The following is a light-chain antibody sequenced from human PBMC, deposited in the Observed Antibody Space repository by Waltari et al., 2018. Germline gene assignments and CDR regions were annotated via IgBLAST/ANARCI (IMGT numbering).Light chain of an antibody. J-gene: IGLJ2*01. CDR1: SSNIGGNS. CDR2: RND. CDR3: SSYTTSSTVV. V-gene: IGLV1-44*01. Sequence: QSALTQAPSASGTPGQTVTISCSGSSSNIGGNSVAWHQQLPGMAPTLLIYRNDQRPTDVPDRFSGSKSGNTASLTISGLQAEDEADYYCSSYTTSSTVVFGGGTKLTVL.